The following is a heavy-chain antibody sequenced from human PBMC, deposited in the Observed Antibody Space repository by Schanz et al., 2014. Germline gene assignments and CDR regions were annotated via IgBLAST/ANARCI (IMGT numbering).Heavy chain of an antibody. Sequence: EVQLVESGGGLVQPGGSLRLSCTASGFTFSSYSMNWVRQAPGKGLEWVSAISGRDGSTYYADSVRGRFTISRDNSKNTLYLQMNSLRAEDTAVYYCARGRVLESWGQGTLVTVSS. CDR3: ARGRVLES. J-gene: IGHJ5*02. V-gene: IGHV3-23*04. D-gene: IGHD1-1*01. CDR1: GFTFSSYS. CDR2: ISGRDGST.